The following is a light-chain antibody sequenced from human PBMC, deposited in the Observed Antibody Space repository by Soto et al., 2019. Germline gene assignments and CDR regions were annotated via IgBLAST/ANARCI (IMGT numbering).Light chain of an antibody. CDR1: QSVSSNY. CDR3: QQYGSPLT. CDR2: GAS. Sequence: EIVLTQPPGTLSLSPGERATLSCRASQSVSSNYLAWYQQKPGQAPRLLIYGASSRATGIPDRFSGSGSGTDFTLTISRLEPEDFAVYYCQQYGSPLTFGGGTKVEIK. V-gene: IGKV3-20*01. J-gene: IGKJ4*01.